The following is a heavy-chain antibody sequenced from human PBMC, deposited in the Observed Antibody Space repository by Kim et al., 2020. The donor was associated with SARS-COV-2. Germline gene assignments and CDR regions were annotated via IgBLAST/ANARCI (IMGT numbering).Heavy chain of an antibody. V-gene: IGHV1-2*06. Sequence: ASVKVSCKASGYTFTGYYMHWVRQAPGQGLEWMGRINPNSGGTNYAQKFQGRVTMTRDTSISTAYMELSRLRSDDTAVYYCARARPNLYSYGYWSRGMDVWGQGTTVTVSS. CDR1: GYTFTGYY. D-gene: IGHD5-18*01. J-gene: IGHJ6*02. CDR2: INPNSGGT. CDR3: ARARPNLYSYGYWSRGMDV.